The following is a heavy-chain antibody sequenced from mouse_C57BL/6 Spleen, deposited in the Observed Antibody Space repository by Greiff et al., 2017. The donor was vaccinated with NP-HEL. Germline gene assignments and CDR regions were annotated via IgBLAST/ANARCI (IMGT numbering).Heavy chain of an antibody. CDR2: IYPSDSET. Sequence: QVQLKQPGAELVRPGSSVKLSCKASGYTFTSYWMDWVKQRPGQGLEWIGNIYPSDSETHYNQKFKDKATLTVDKSSSTAYMQLRSLTSEDSAFYYCASSYGSSGDWYFAVWGTGTTVTVSS. V-gene: IGHV1-61*01. CDR1: GYTFTSYW. J-gene: IGHJ1*03. CDR3: ASSYGSSGDWYFAV. D-gene: IGHD1-1*01.